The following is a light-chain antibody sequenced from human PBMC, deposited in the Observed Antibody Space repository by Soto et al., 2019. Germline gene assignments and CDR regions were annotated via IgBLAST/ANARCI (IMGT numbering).Light chain of an antibody. Sequence: EIVMTQSPATLSVSPGERTTLSCRASQSVSTNLAWYQQKPGQAPRLLIYGASTRATGIPGRFSGSGSGTDFTLTISSLQSEDFAVYYGQQYNDWPPRTFGPGTKVEIK. V-gene: IGKV3-15*01. J-gene: IGKJ3*01. CDR3: QQYNDWPPRT. CDR1: QSVSTN. CDR2: GAS.